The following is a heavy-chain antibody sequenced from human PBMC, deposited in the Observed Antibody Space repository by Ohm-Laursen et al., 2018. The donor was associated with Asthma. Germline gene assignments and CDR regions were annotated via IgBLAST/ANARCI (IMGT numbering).Heavy chain of an antibody. CDR3: ARRSCCGGSCYWAY. CDR2: ISAYNGNT. D-gene: IGHD2-15*01. J-gene: IGHJ4*02. CDR1: GYTFTSYG. Sequence: GSSVKVSCKASGYTFTSYGISWVRQAPGQGLEWMGWISAYNGNTNYAQKLQGRVTMTTDTSTSTAYMELRSLRSDDTAVYYCARRSCCGGSCYWAYWGQGTLVTVSS. V-gene: IGHV1-18*04.